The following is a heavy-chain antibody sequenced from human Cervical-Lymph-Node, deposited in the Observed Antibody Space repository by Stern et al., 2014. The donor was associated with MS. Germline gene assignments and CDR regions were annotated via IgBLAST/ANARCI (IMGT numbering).Heavy chain of an antibody. D-gene: IGHD2-15*01. V-gene: IGHV5-10-1*03. CDR2: IDPSESYT. J-gene: IGHJ3*02. CDR3: ARRCSRRIDAFDI. CDR1: GYSFTSYW. Sequence: VQLVQSGAEVKKPGGSLRISCTGSGYSFTSYWISWVRQLPGKGLEWMGRIDPSESYTNYTPSFQGHVTISADKSISTAYRQWSSLKAADTAMYYCARRCSRRIDAFDIWGQGTMVTVSS.